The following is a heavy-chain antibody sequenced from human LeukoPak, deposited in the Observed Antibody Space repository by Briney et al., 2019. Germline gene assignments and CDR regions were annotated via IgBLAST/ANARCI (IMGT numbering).Heavy chain of an antibody. Sequence: PGGTLRLSCAASGFTFTNYIMTWVRQAPGGGVEWVSYISNASGTMCYADSVKGRFPISRDNAKNTLYLHMSTLRPEDTAVYYCAYSSGYYHWGEGTLVTVSS. J-gene: IGHJ1*01. D-gene: IGHD3-22*01. CDR1: GFTFTNYI. CDR2: ISNASGTM. CDR3: AYSSGYYH. V-gene: IGHV3-48*01.